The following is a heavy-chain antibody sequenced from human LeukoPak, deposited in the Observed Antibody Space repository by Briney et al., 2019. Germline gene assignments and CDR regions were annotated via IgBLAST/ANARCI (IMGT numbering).Heavy chain of an antibody. D-gene: IGHD6-19*01. CDR2: IHPPDSNT. Sequence: GESLKISCKGSGYSFTSHWIGWVRQMPGKGLELMGIIHPPDSNTRYSPSFQGQVTISVDKSISTAYLQWSSLKASDRAMYYCAKQGGDSSSGNWQTLDNWGQGTLVTVSS. CDR1: GYSFTSHW. V-gene: IGHV5-51*01. CDR3: AKQGGDSSSGNWQTLDN. J-gene: IGHJ4*02.